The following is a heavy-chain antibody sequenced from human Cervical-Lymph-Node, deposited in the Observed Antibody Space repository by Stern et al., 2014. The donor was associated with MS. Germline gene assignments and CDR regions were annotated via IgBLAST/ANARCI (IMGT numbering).Heavy chain of an antibody. CDR1: GYNFTGFY. D-gene: IGHD3-10*01. CDR3: STAYYAGIDI. Sequence: QVQLGQSGAEVKKPGASVKVSCKASGYNFTGFYMHWVRQAPGQGLEWVVRINAYSDESNHAQKFQGSVTLTRDTSISTAYMELSSLRSDDTAMYYCSTAYYAGIDIWGQGTTVTVSS. CDR2: INAYSDES. J-gene: IGHJ3*02. V-gene: IGHV1-2*06.